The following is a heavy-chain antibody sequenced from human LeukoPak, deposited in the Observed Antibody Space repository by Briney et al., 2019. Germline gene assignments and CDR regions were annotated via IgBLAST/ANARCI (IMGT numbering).Heavy chain of an antibody. V-gene: IGHV3-15*07. CDR3: ATGGYDYSY. CDR2: IKTRSDGGTT. J-gene: IGHJ4*02. Sequence: GGSLRLSCTVSGFTFYNTWMNWVRRAPGKGLEWVGRIKTRSDGGTTDYAAPIKGRFTISRDDSKNTLFLQMNSLKTEDTAVYYCATGGYDYSYWGQGTLVTVSS. D-gene: IGHD5-12*01. CDR1: GFTFYNTW.